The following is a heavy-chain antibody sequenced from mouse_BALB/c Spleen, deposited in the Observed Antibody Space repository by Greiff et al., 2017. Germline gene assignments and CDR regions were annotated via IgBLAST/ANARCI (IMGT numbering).Heavy chain of an antibody. D-gene: IGHD1-1*01. Sequence: QVQLKESGPGLVAPSQSLSITCTVSGFSLTGYGVNWVRQPPGKGLEWLGMIWGDGSTDYNSALKSRLSISKDNSKSQVVIKMNSLQTEDTARYYCAREDHNTKAMDYWGQGTSVTVSS. J-gene: IGHJ4*01. CDR2: IWGDGST. CDR3: AREDHNTKAMDY. CDR1: GFSLTGYG. V-gene: IGHV2-6-7*01.